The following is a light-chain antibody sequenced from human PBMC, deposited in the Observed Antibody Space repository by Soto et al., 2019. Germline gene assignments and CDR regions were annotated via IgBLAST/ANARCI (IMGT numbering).Light chain of an antibody. CDR1: SSNIGAGFD. Sequence: QSALTQSPSVSGAPGQSVSISCTGTSSNIGAGFDVHWYQQVPATAPKLLIYGNNNRPSGVPDRFSGSKSSTSASLAITGRQAEDESDDYGQSYDSNLSGGSGFGTGTKLTGL. CDR2: GNN. V-gene: IGLV1-40*01. CDR3: QSYDSNLSGGSG. J-gene: IGLJ1*01.